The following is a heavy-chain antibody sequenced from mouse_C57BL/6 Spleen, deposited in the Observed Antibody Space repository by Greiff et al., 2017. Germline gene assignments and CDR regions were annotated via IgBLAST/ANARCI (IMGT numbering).Heavy chain of an antibody. CDR3: TSPYYFGLYWYFDV. CDR1: GFTISDAW. D-gene: IGHD1-1*01. V-gene: IGHV6-6*01. Sequence: EVQGVESGGGLVQPGGSLKLSCAVSGFTISDAWMDWVRQSPETGLVWVADIRNKANNHATYYAVSVQGRFTISRDGSKGSIYLQMNILRAKDTDIYYCTSPYYFGLYWYFDVWGTGTTVTVSS. CDR2: IRNKANNHAT. J-gene: IGHJ1*03.